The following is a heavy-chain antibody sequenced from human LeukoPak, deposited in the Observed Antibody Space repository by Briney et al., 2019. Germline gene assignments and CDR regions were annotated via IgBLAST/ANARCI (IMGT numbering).Heavy chain of an antibody. CDR2: IKTNGVTT. V-gene: IGHV3-11*01. D-gene: IGHD3-22*01. Sequence: GGSLRLSCAASGFMFSDYYMTWVRQAPGKGLEWISFIKTNGVTTYDADSVKGRFTISRDNAKNTLYLRMDSLRAEDTAIYYCSRGAEASGYPLFQYWGQGVLVTVSS. CDR3: SRGAEASGYPLFQY. CDR1: GFMFSDYY. J-gene: IGHJ4*02.